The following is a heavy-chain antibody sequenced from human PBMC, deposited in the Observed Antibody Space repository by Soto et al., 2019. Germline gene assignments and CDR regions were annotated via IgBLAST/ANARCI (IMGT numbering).Heavy chain of an antibody. J-gene: IGHJ4*02. Sequence: VASVKVSCKASGGTFSSYAISWVRQAPGQGLEWMGGIIPIFGTANYAQKFQGRVTITADESTSTAYMELSSLRSEDTAVYYCARDSGGGGGSYRDFDYWGQGTLVTVSS. CDR3: ARDSGGGGGSYRDFDY. V-gene: IGHV1-69*13. CDR1: GGTFSSYA. D-gene: IGHD1-26*01. CDR2: IIPIFGTA.